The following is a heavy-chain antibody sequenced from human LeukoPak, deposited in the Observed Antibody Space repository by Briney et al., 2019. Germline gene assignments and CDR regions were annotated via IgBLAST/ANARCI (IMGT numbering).Heavy chain of an antibody. V-gene: IGHV3-7*01. CDR1: GFTFSNSW. J-gene: IGHJ4*02. Sequence: GGSLRLSCAASGFTFSNSWMSWVRQAPERGLEWVANIKADGSQKDYVDSMKGRFTVSRDNAKNSVYLEMKSLRVEDTAVYYCARLYDSSGYGLFDYWGQGTLVTVSS. D-gene: IGHD3-22*01. CDR3: ARLYDSSGYGLFDY. CDR2: IKADGSQK.